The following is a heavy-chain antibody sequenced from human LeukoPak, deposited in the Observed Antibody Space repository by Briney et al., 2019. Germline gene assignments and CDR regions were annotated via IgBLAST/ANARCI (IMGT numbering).Heavy chain of an antibody. Sequence: PSETLSLTCAVYGGSFSGYYWSWIRQPPGKGLEWIGEINHSGSTNYNPSLKSRVTISVDTSKNQFSLKLSSVTAADTAVYYCARASGFQLLYYFDYWGQGTLVAVSS. CDR1: GGSFSGYY. V-gene: IGHV4-34*01. D-gene: IGHD2-2*01. CDR3: ARASGFQLLYYFDY. CDR2: INHSGST. J-gene: IGHJ4*02.